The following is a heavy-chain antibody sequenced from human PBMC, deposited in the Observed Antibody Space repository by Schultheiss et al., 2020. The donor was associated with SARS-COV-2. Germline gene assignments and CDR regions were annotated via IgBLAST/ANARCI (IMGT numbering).Heavy chain of an antibody. CDR2: ISSSSTYM. D-gene: IGHD6-19*01. V-gene: IGHV3-21*01. CDR1: GFTFSSYA. CDR3: VRGSNDWYGIDY. J-gene: IGHJ4*02. Sequence: GGSLRLSCAASGFTFSSYAMRWVRQAPGKGLEWVSSISSSSTYMYYADSVKGRFTISRDNAKNTLYLQLNSLRGEDTAVYYCVRGSNDWYGIDYWGQGTLVTVSS.